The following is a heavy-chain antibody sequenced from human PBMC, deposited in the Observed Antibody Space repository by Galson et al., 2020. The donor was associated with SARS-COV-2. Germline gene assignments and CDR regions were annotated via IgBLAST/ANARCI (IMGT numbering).Heavy chain of an antibody. CDR2: IGSSSGTR. Sequence: RGSMTLSCAASGFTFSNHTMNWVRQPPEKGLELVAYIGSSSGTRYYAHSVKGRVTISRDHAKNSLYLQLNSLRVEDPAVYYCARERLEYWGQGTLVTVSS. J-gene: IGHJ4*02. D-gene: IGHD1-1*01. V-gene: IGHV3-48*04. CDR1: GFTFSNHT. CDR3: ARERLEY.